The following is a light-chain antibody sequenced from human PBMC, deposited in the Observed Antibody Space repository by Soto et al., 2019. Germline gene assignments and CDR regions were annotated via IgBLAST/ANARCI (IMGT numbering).Light chain of an antibody. CDR2: DAS. CDR3: QQYNSYSGT. CDR1: QSISTW. J-gene: IGKJ1*01. Sequence: DIQMTQSPSTLSASVGDRVTITCRASQSISTWLAWYQQKPGKAPKILVYDASGLQSGVPSRFSGTGSGTEFTLTISSLQPDDFATYYCQQYNSYSGTFAQGTKVDIK. V-gene: IGKV1-5*01.